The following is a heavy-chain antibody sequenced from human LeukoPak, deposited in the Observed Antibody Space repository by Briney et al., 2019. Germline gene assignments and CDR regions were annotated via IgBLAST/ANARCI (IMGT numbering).Heavy chain of an antibody. J-gene: IGHJ3*02. Sequence: GSSVKVSCKASGGTFSSYAISWVRQAPGRGLEWMGWISAYNGNTNYAQKLQGRVTMTTDTSTSTAYMELRSLRSDDTAVYYCARRVTMIVVVTDAFDIWGQGTMVTVSS. V-gene: IGHV1-18*01. CDR2: ISAYNGNT. D-gene: IGHD3-22*01. CDR1: GGTFSSYA. CDR3: ARRVTMIVVVTDAFDI.